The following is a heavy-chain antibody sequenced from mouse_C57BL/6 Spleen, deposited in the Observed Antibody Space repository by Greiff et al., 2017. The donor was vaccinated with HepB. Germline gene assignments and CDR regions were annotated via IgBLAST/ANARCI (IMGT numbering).Heavy chain of an antibody. J-gene: IGHJ1*03. D-gene: IGHD1-1*01. V-gene: IGHV1-15*01. Sequence: QVQLKESGAELVRPGASVTLSCKASGYTFTDYEMHWVKQTPVHGLEWIGAIDPETGGTAYNQKFKGKAILTADKSSSTAYMELRSLTSEDSAVYYCTRPTTVVYWYFDVWGTGTTVTVSS. CDR1: GYTFTDYE. CDR3: TRPTTVVYWYFDV. CDR2: IDPETGGT.